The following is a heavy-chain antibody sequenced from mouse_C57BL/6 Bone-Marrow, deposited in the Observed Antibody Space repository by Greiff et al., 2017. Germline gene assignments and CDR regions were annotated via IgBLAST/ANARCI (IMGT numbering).Heavy chain of an antibody. CDR2: IRNKANGYTT. CDR1: GFTFTDYY. CDR3: ASSSHYYGSSLWAMDY. J-gene: IGHJ4*01. V-gene: IGHV7-3*01. D-gene: IGHD1-1*01. Sequence: DVKLVESGGGLVQPGGSLSLSCAASGFTFTDYYMSWVRQPPGKALEWLGFIRNKANGYTTEYSAYVKGRFTISRDNSQSIIYLQMNALRSEDSDTYYCASSSHYYGSSLWAMDYWGQGTSVTVSS.